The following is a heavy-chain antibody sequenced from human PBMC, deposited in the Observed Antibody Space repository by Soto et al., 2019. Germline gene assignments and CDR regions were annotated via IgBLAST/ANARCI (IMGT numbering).Heavy chain of an antibody. CDR2: IWYDGSNK. CDR1: GFTFSSYG. D-gene: IGHD6-13*01. V-gene: IGHV3-33*01. J-gene: IGHJ1*01. Sequence: GGSLRLSCAASGFTFSSYGMHWVRQAPGKGLEWVAVIWYDGSNKYYADSVKGRFTISRDNSKNTLYLQMNSLRAEDTAVYYCARDLRPVGEDPWARPISLPYSSSLPGHWGQGTLVTVSS. CDR3: ARDLRPVGEDPWARPISLPYSSSLPGH.